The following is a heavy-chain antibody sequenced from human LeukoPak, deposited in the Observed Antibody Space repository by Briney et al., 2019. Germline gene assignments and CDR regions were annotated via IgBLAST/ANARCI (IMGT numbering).Heavy chain of an antibody. CDR2: IYSGDSDT. J-gene: IGHJ3*02. V-gene: IGHV5-51*01. D-gene: IGHD3-16*01. CDR1: GYNFANYW. Sequence: GESLKISCKGSGYNFANYWIAWVRQTPGKGLEWMGIIYSGDSDTRYSPSFQGQVTISSDKSISTAYLQWSSLKASDTAMFFCARRGFGGVVLDAFDIWGQGTVVTVSS. CDR3: ARRGFGGVVLDAFDI.